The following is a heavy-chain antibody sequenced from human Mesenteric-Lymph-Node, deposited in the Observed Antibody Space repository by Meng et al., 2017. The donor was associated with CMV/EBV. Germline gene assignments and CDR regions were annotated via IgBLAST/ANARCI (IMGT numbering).Heavy chain of an antibody. CDR3: ASLDIVVVPAAIPEGNWFDP. CDR1: GDTFTGYY. J-gene: IGHJ5*02. D-gene: IGHD2-2*02. Sequence: ASVKVSCKASGDTFTGYYVHWVRQAPGQGREWMGIINPSGGTTTYAQKFQGRVTMTRDTSTSTVYMELSNLRSEDTAVYYCASLDIVVVPAAIPEGNWFDPWGQGTLVTVSS. CDR2: INPSGGTT. V-gene: IGHV1-46*01.